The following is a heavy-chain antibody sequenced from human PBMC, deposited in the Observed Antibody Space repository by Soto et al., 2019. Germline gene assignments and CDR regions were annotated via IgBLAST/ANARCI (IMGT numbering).Heavy chain of an antibody. D-gene: IGHD6-13*01. J-gene: IGHJ6*02. CDR3: AGLGGSSSWYYV. V-gene: IGHV4-31*03. CDR1: GGSISSGGYY. Sequence: QVQLQESGPGLVKPSQTLSLTCTVSGGSISSGGYYWSWIRQHPGKGLEWIGYIYYSGSTYYNPSLKSRVTIPGDPSKNRFSLKLGSVTAAAPAVYSGAGLGGSSSWYYVWGQGTTVTVSS. CDR2: IYYSGST.